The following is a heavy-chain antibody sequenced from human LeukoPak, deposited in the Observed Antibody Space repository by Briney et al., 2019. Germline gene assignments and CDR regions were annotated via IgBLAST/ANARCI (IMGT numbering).Heavy chain of an antibody. J-gene: IGHJ6*02. V-gene: IGHV3-53*01. CDR3: ARAPDYYGMDV. Sequence: RGSLRLSCAASGFTVSSNYMNWVRQAPGKGLEWVSVIYSGGVTTYFADSVKGRFTISRDNSQNTLYLQMNSLRAEDTAVYYCARAPDYYGMDVWGQGTTVTVSS. CDR1: GFTVSSNY. CDR2: IYSGGVTT.